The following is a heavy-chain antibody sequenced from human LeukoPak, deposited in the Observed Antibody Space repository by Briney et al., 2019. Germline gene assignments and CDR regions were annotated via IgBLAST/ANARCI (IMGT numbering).Heavy chain of an antibody. CDR3: AGCYGCYYYYYGMDV. CDR2: IYSGGST. J-gene: IGHJ6*02. CDR1: GFTVSSNY. Sequence: GGSLRLSCAASGFTVSSNYMSWVRQAPGKGLEWVSVIYSGGSTYYADSVKGRFTISRDNSKNTLYLQMNSLRAEDTAVYYCAGCYGCYYYYYGMDVWGQGTTVTVSS. D-gene: IGHD2-15*01. V-gene: IGHV3-53*01.